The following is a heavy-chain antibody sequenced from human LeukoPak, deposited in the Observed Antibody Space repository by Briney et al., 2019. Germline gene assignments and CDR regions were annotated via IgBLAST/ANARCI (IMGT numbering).Heavy chain of an antibody. D-gene: IGHD1-26*01. CDR2: IIPIFGTA. CDR3: ARVSLDPIVGATIRYFDY. CDR1: GGTFSSYA. Sequence: SVKVSCKASGGTFSSYATSWVRQAPGQGLEWMGGIIPIFGTANYAQKFQGRVTITADESTSTAYMELSSLRSEDTAVYYCARVSLDPIVGATIRYFDYWGQGTLVTVSS. V-gene: IGHV1-69*13. J-gene: IGHJ4*02.